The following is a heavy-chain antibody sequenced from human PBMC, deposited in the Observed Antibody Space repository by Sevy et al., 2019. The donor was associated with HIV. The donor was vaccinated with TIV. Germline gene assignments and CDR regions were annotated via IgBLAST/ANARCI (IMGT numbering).Heavy chain of an antibody. Sequence: ASVKVSCKASGYTFTSYGISWVRQAPGQGLEWMGLISAYNGNTNYAQKLQGRVTMTTDTSTSTAYMELRSLRSDDTAVYYCARVKGEVAAAGSLYYYYYGMDVWGQGTTVTVSS. CDR2: ISAYNGNT. J-gene: IGHJ6*02. D-gene: IGHD6-13*01. V-gene: IGHV1-18*01. CDR3: ARVKGEVAAAGSLYYYYYGMDV. CDR1: GYTFTSYG.